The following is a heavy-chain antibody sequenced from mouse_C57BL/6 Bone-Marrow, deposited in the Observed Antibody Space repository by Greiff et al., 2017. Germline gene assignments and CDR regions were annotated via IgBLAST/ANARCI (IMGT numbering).Heavy chain of an antibody. CDR2: IDPEDGET. CDR3: ASQIDFSGSRVFYWYFEV. V-gene: IGHV14-2*01. CDR1: GFNIKDYY. Sequence: VQLQQSGAELVKPGASVKLSCTASGFNIKDYYMHWVKQRTEQGLEWIGRIDPEDGETKYAPKFQGKATITADTSSNTAYLQLSSLTSEDTAVYYCASQIDFSGSRVFYWYFEVWGTGTTVTVSS. D-gene: IGHD1-1*01. J-gene: IGHJ1*03.